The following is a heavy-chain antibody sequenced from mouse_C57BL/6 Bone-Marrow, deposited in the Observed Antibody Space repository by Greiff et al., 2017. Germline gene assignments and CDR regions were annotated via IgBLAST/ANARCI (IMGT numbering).Heavy chain of an antibody. CDR1: GYTFTSYW. CDR2: INPSNGGT. CDR3: ARGDYSRGYFDV. Sequence: QVQLQQPGTELVKPGASVKLSCKASGYTFTSYWMHWVKQRPGQGLEWIGNINPSNGGTNYNAKIKSKATLTVDKSPSTAYMQLSSLSSEDSAVYCCARGDYSRGYFDVWGTGTTVTVSS. J-gene: IGHJ1*03. D-gene: IGHD1-1*01. V-gene: IGHV1-53*01.